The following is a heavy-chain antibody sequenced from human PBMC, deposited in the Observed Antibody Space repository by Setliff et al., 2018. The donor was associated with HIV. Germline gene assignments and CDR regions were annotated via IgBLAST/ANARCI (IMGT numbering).Heavy chain of an antibody. CDR3: AALDIVATRASYYFDY. CDR1: GFTFTSSA. J-gene: IGHJ4*02. D-gene: IGHD5-12*01. CDR2: IVVGSGNT. Sequence: SVKVSCKASGFTFTSSAMQWVRQARGQRLEWIGWIVVGSGNTNYAQKFQERVTITRDMSTSTAYMELSSLKSEDTSVYYCAALDIVATRASYYFDYWGQGTLVTVSS. V-gene: IGHV1-58*02.